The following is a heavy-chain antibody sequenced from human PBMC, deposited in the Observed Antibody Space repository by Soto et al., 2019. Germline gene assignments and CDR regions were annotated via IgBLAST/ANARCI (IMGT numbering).Heavy chain of an antibody. Sequence: EVQVSESGGGLVQPGGSLRLSCTASGFTFSSSAMTWVRQAPGKGLEWVSAVSGGDGSLSYADSVKGRFTISLDNSKNTLYLHMNSLRADVTAAYYCAKWHTYHCASLAFSGFDCWGQGTQGIV. V-gene: IGHV3-23*01. D-gene: IGHD2-21*01. J-gene: IGHJ4*02. CDR1: GFTFSSSA. CDR3: AKWHTYHCASLAFSGFDC. CDR2: VSGGDGSL.